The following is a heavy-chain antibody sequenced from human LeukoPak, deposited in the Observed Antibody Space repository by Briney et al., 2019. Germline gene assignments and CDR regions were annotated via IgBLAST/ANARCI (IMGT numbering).Heavy chain of an antibody. CDR1: GFTFSSYW. CDR2: IRSDGSST. CDR3: ARNGGDNYGDLEY. D-gene: IGHD4-17*01. J-gene: IGHJ4*02. Sequence: GGSLRLYCAASGFTFSSYWMQWVGQAPGKGLLWVSRIRSDGSSTRYADSVKGRFTISRDNAKNTLYLQMNSLIAEDTAVYCCARNGGDNYGDLEYWGQGTLVTVSS. V-gene: IGHV3-74*01.